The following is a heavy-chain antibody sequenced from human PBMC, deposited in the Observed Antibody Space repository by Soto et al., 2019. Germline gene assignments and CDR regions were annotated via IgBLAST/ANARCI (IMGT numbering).Heavy chain of an antibody. V-gene: IGHV2-5*01. J-gene: IGHJ5*02. CDR3: AHGATTIFFNWFDP. Sequence: TLSLTCTVSGGSLGSYYWSWIRQPPGKALEWLALIYWNDDKRYSPSLKSRLTITKDTSKNQVVLTMTNMDPVDTATYYCAHGATTIFFNWFDPWGQGTLVTVS. CDR2: IYWNDDK. CDR1: GGSLGSYYWS. D-gene: IGHD3-9*01.